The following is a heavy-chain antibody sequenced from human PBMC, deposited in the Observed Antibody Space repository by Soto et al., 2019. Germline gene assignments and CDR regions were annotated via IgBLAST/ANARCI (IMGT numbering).Heavy chain of an antibody. J-gene: IGHJ4*02. CDR1: GFTFSHCG. Sequence: GSLRLSCATSGFTFSHCGFHWARQAPGKGLEWVAFISYDGTKKYYPDSVRGRFTTSRDNSKDTLYLDINSLRAEDAAMYFCVRDEGAPRTYYFDHWGQGALVTVSS. CDR2: ISYDGTKK. V-gene: IGHV3-33*05. CDR3: VRDEGAPRTYYFDH.